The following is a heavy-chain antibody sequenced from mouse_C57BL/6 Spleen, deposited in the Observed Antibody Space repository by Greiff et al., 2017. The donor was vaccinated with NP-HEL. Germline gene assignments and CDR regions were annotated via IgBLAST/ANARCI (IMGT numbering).Heavy chain of an antibody. Sequence: QVQLKQSGAELVRPGASVKLSCKASGYTFTDYYINWVKQRPGQGLEWIARIYPGSGNTYYNEKFKGKATLTAEKSSSTAYMQLSSLTSEDSAVYFCARDSYYYGSSYPWFAYWGQGTLVTVSA. CDR3: ARDSYYYGSSYPWFAY. CDR2: IYPGSGNT. V-gene: IGHV1-76*01. D-gene: IGHD1-1*01. CDR1: GYTFTDYY. J-gene: IGHJ3*01.